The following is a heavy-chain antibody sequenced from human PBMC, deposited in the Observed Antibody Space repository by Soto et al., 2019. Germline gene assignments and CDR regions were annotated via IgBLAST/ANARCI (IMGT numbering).Heavy chain of an antibody. CDR3: AKVRPHYCSGSSLDY. D-gene: IGHD3-10*01. Sequence: VGSLRLSCAASGFTFSSYGMHWVRQAQGKGLEWVAVISYDGSNKYYADSVKGRFTISRDNSKNTLSLQINSLRADDTAVYYCAKVRPHYCSGSSLDYWGQGTLVTVPQ. CDR1: GFTFSSYG. CDR2: ISYDGSNK. V-gene: IGHV3-30*18. J-gene: IGHJ4*02.